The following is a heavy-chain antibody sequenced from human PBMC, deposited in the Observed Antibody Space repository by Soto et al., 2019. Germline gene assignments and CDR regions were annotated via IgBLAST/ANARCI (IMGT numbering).Heavy chain of an antibody. CDR3: AKDYDIVATMMDV. CDR2: ISYDGSKR. Sequence: PGVSLRLSCAASGFTFSSYGMHWVRQAPGKGLEWVAVISYDGSKRYYADSVKGRFTISRDNSKNTLYLQMNSLRAEDTAVYYCAKDYDIVATMMDVWGQGTTVTVSS. CDR1: GFTFSSYG. J-gene: IGHJ6*02. D-gene: IGHD5-12*01. V-gene: IGHV3-30*18.